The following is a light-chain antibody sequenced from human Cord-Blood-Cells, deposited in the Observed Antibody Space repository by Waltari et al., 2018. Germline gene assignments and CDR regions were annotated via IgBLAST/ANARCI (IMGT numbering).Light chain of an antibody. V-gene: IGKV3-15*01. CDR3: QQDNNWRGT. J-gene: IGKJ1*01. Sequence: DIVPTQSPATLSVSPGERATLSCRASQSVSSNLACYQQKPGQAPRLLIYGASTRAAGIPARLSGSGSGREFTLTSSSLQSEDWAGYYGQQDNNWRGTSGQGTKVEIK. CDR2: GAS. CDR1: QSVSSN.